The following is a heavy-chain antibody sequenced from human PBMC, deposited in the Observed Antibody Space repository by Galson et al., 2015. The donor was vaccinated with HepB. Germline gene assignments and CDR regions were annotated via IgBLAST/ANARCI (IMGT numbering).Heavy chain of an antibody. V-gene: IGHV3-30*04. CDR2: VSFDGNNK. Sequence: SLRLSCAASGFTFSRYAMHWVRQAPGKGLEWVAVVSFDGNNKYYEDSVKGRFTISRDNSKNTLYLQMNSLRPEDTAVYYCARDLGGSSWSAFDYWGQGTLVTVSS. CDR3: ARDLGGSSWSAFDY. CDR1: GFTFSRYA. D-gene: IGHD6-13*01. J-gene: IGHJ4*02.